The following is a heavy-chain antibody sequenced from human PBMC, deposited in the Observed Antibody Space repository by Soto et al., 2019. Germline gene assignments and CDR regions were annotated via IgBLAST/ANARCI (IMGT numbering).Heavy chain of an antibody. Sequence: PGGSLRLSCVGSGFTFSTYSINWVRQAPGKGLEWVSSISSRSDIYYADSVKGRFTISRDNAKNSVSLQMNSLRAEDTAVYYCARAYTAWPLAYGLDVWGQGTTGT. D-gene: IGHD2-21*02. CDR3: ARAYTAWPLAYGLDV. CDR2: ISSRSDI. CDR1: GFTFSTYS. J-gene: IGHJ6*02. V-gene: IGHV3-21*01.